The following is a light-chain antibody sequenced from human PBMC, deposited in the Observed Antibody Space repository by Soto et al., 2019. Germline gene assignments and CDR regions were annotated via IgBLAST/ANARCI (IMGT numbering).Light chain of an antibody. CDR3: SSYAAYNTL. Sequence: QSALTQPPSASGSPGQSVTISCTGTSSDVGADNYVSWYQQHPGKAPKLIIYEVSKRPSGVPDRFSGSKSGNTASLAVSGLQAEDETDYYCSSYAAYNTLFGGGTQLTVL. J-gene: IGLJ2*01. CDR1: SSDVGADNY. V-gene: IGLV2-8*01. CDR2: EVS.